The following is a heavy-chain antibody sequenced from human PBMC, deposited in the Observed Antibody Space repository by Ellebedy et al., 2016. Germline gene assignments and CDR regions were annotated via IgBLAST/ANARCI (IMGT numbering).Heavy chain of an antibody. J-gene: IGHJ4*02. CDR3: ARDGDWDVPIDC. CDR1: GFTFSSSW. V-gene: IGHV3-74*01. D-gene: IGHD3/OR15-3a*01. CDR2: INSDGSST. Sequence: GESLKISCAASGFTFSSSWMHWVRQGPGQGLEWVSRINSDGSSTTYADSVKGRFTISRDNAKNTLYLQMNSLRAEDTALYYCARDGDWDVPIDCWGQGTLVTVSS.